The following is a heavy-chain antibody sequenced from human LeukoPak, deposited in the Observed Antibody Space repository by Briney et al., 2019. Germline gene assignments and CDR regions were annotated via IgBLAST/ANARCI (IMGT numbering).Heavy chain of an antibody. D-gene: IGHD3-22*01. V-gene: IGHV3-49*04. CDR2: IRRKAHGGTT. CDR1: GFTFGDYA. J-gene: IGHJ4*02. CDR3: PRVTYYYDNTGYFHFDS. Sequence: PGGALRLSCTTSGFTFGDYAMSWVRQAPGKGREWVSFIRRKAHGGTTEYAACGRGRFSSSRDDSQSIAYLQMNSLTTEDTSVYFCPRVTYYYDNTGYFHFDSWGQGSLVPVSS.